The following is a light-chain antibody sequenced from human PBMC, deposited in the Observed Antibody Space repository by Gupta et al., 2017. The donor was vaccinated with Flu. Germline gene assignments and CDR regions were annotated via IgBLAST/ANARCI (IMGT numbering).Light chain of an antibody. CDR3: CSYRTGSTHV. J-gene: IGLJ1*01. V-gene: IGLV2-14*01. Sequence: QSALTQPASVSGSPGQSITISCTGTSSDIGNYNYVSWYQQHPGKAPKLMIYEVSNRPSRVSNRFSGSKSGNTASLTISGLQAEDEAHYYCCSYRTGSTHVFGTGTKVTVL. CDR2: EVS. CDR1: SSDIGNYNY.